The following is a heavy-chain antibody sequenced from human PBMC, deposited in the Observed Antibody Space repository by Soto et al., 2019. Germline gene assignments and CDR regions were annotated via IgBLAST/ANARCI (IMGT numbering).Heavy chain of an antibody. CDR1: GLIFSDYY. CDR2: ISSSSSNT. Sequence: QVQLVESGGDLVKPGGSLRLSCVASGLIFSDYYMSWIRQAPGKGLEWVSQISSSSSNTNYADSVKGRFTISRDNAKKSLFLQMNSLRAEDTAVYYCARSRAAYYDNSGYDLWGQGTLVTVSS. D-gene: IGHD3-22*01. J-gene: IGHJ5*02. CDR3: ARSRAAYYDNSGYDL. V-gene: IGHV3-11*06.